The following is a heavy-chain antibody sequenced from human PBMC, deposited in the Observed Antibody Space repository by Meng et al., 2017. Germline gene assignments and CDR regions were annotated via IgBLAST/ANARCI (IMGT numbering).Heavy chain of an antibody. Sequence: QVQVGESGAEAKKPGASVKVYCKASGGNFSSYAISWVRQAPGQGLEWMGGIIPIFGTANYAQKFQGRVTITADKSTSTAYMELSSLRSEDTAVYYCASGPPGWFDPWGQGTLVTVSS. V-gene: IGHV1-69*06. D-gene: IGHD7-27*01. J-gene: IGHJ5*02. CDR1: GGNFSSYA. CDR3: ASGPPGWFDP. CDR2: IIPIFGTA.